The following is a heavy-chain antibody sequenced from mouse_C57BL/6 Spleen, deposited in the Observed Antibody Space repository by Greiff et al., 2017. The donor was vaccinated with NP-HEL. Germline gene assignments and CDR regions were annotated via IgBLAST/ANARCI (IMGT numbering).Heavy chain of an antibody. CDR2: IYPGSGST. J-gene: IGHJ1*03. D-gene: IGHD1-1*01. CDR1: GYTFTSYW. Sequence: QVQLQQPGAELVKPGASVKMSCKASGYTFTSYWITWVKQRPGQGLEWIGDIYPGSGSTNYNEKFKSKATLTVDTSASTAYMQLSGLTSEDSAVYYCAHDYGSSPGYWYFDVWGTGTTVTVSS. CDR3: AHDYGSSPGYWYFDV. V-gene: IGHV1-55*01.